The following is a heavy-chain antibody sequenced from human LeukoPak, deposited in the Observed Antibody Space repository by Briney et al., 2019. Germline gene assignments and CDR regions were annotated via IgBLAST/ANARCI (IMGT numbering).Heavy chain of an antibody. Sequence: PSETLSLTCTVSGGSISSSSYYWGWIRQPPGKGLEWIGTIYYSGSTYYNPSLTSRVTMSVDTSKNQFSLKLSSVTAADTAVYYCARRDALGWYFDYWGQGTLVTVSS. CDR2: IYYSGST. CDR3: ARRDALGWYFDY. CDR1: GGSISSSSYY. D-gene: IGHD5-24*01. V-gene: IGHV4-39*07. J-gene: IGHJ4*02.